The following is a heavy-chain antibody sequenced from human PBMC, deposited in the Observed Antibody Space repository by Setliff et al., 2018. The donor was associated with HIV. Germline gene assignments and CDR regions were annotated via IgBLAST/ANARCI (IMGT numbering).Heavy chain of an antibody. J-gene: IGHJ4*02. V-gene: IGHV4-34*01. Sequence: SETLSLTCAVYGGSFSGYYWSWIRQPPGKGLEWIGEINHYGSTNYNPSLKSRVTIPVDTSKNQFSLKLRSVTAADTAAYYCAREIPYSFGYYFDYWGQGTLVTVSS. D-gene: IGHD5-18*01. CDR2: INHYGST. CDR1: GGSFSGYY. CDR3: AREIPYSFGYYFDY.